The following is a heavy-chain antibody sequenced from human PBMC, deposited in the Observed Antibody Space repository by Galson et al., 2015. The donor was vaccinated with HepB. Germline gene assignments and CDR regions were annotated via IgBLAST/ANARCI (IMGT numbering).Heavy chain of an antibody. CDR3: AKDGIKVANNPYHFHY. D-gene: IGHD2-15*01. V-gene: IGHV3-23*01. CDR1: GFSFTRYA. Sequence: SLRLSCAASGFSFTRYAMTWVRQAPGKGLEWVSSITSSGGNRYYTDSVKGRFTVSRDNSKNTLLLQLNSLRAEDTAMYFCAKDGIKVANNPYHFHYWGQGTLVTVSS. J-gene: IGHJ4*02. CDR2: ITSSGGNR.